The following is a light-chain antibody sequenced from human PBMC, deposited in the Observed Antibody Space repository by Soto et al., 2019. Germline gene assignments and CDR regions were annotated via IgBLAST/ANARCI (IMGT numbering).Light chain of an antibody. CDR3: QQYGSSLYT. V-gene: IGKV3-20*01. J-gene: IGKJ2*01. CDR1: QSVKSSY. CDR2: GAS. Sequence: EIVLTQSPGTLSLSPGERATLSCRASQSVKSSYLAWYQQKPGQAPRLLIYGASSRATGIPDRFSGSGSGTDFTLTSSRLEPEDVAVYYCQQYGSSLYTFGQGTKREIK.